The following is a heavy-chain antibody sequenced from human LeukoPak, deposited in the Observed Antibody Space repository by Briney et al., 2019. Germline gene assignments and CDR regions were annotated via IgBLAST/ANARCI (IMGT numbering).Heavy chain of an antibody. V-gene: IGHV3-74*01. CDR2: INSDGSST. D-gene: IGHD1-26*01. J-gene: IGHJ3*02. CDR3: ARGGRYLDLNAFDI. Sequence: GGSLRLSCAASGFTFSIYWMHWVRQAPGKGLVWVSRINSDGSSTNYADSVKGRFTISRDNAKNTLYLQMNSLRAEDTAVYYCARGGRYLDLNAFDIWGQGTMVTVSS. CDR1: GFTFSIYW.